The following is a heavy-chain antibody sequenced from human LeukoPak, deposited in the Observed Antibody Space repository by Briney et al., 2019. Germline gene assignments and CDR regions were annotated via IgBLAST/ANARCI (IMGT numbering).Heavy chain of an antibody. CDR2: INPNSGGT. CDR3: ATICSVWGSYRYHDY. J-gene: IGHJ4*02. Sequence: ASVKVSCKASGYTFTGYYMHWVRQAPGQGLEWMGWINPNSGGTNYAQKFQGWVTMTRDTSISTAYMELSRLRSDDTAVYYCATICSVWGSYRYHDYWGQGTLVTVSS. CDR1: GYTFTGYY. D-gene: IGHD3-16*02. V-gene: IGHV1-2*04.